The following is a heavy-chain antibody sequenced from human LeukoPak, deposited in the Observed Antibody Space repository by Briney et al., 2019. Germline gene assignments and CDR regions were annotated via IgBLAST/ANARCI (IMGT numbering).Heavy chain of an antibody. V-gene: IGHV1-2*02. J-gene: IGHJ4*02. D-gene: IGHD6-19*01. CDR1: GYTFIGYY. CDR2: INPHSGDT. Sequence: ASVKVSCKASGYTFIGYYMYWVRQAPGQGLEWMGWINPHSGDTRYAQKFQGRVTMTRDTSITTAYMELSSLKSDDTAMYYCATLRRSGWYIGDWGQGTLVTVSS. CDR3: ATLRRSGWYIGD.